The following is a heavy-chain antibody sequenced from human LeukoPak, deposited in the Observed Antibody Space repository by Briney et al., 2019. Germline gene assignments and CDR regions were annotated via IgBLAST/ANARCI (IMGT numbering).Heavy chain of an antibody. Sequence: ASVKVSCKASGYTFTGYYMHWVRQAPGQGLERMGWINPNSGGTNYAQKFQGRVTMTRDTSISTAYMELSRLRSDDTAVYYCARVDSSGSPYDYWGQGTLVTVSS. CDR3: ARVDSSGSPYDY. D-gene: IGHD6-19*01. CDR2: INPNSGGT. V-gene: IGHV1-2*02. J-gene: IGHJ4*02. CDR1: GYTFTGYY.